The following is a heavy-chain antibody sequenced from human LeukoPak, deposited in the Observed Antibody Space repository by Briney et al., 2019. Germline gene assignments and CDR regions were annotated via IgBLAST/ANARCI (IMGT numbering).Heavy chain of an antibody. D-gene: IGHD1-7*01. J-gene: IGHJ3*02. Sequence: SETLSLTCAVYGGSFSGYYWSWIRQPPGKGLEWIGEINHSGSTNYNPSLKSRVTISVDTSKNQFSLKLSSVTAADTAVYYCAREGGTTGFDAFDIWGQGTMVTVSS. V-gene: IGHV4-34*01. CDR1: GGSFSGYY. CDR2: INHSGST. CDR3: AREGGTTGFDAFDI.